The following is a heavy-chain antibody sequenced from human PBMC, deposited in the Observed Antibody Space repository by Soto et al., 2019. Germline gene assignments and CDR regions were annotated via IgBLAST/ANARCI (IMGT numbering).Heavy chain of an antibody. V-gene: IGHV4-61*01. Sequence: QVQLQESGPGLVKPSETLSLTCTVSGGSVSSGSYYWSWIRQPPGKGLEWVGYIYYSGSINYNPSRMRRRTISVDTSKNQFSLKLSSVTAADTAVYYCARETSLASGGGMDVWGQGTTVTVSS. CDR3: ARETSLASGGGMDV. CDR2: IYYSGSI. D-gene: IGHD3-3*02. CDR1: GGSVSSGSYY. J-gene: IGHJ6*02.